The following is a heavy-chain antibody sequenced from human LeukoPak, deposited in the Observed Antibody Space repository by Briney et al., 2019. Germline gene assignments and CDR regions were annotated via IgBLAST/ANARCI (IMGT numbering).Heavy chain of an antibody. V-gene: IGHV4-39*07. CDR2: LYYSGTT. CDR1: GGSITSTNDY. CDR3: ARVRDNNSSSSPGVPYYFDY. Sequence: KSSETLSLTCTVSGGSITSTNDYWGWIRQPPGKGLEPPGKGLEWIASLYYSGTTNYNPSLKSRVTISVDTSKNQFSLKLSSVSAADTAVYYCARVRDNNSSSSPGVPYYFDYWGQGTLVTVSS. D-gene: IGHD6-6*01. J-gene: IGHJ4*02.